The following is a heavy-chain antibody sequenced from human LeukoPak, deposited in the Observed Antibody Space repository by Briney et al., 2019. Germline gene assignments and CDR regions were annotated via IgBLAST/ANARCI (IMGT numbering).Heavy chain of an antibody. CDR2: INPNSGGT. D-gene: IGHD5-12*01. V-gene: IGHV1-2*02. Sequence: GASVKVSCKASGYTFTGYYMHWVRQAPGQGLEWMGWINPNSGGTNYAQKFQGRVTMTTDTSTSTAYMELRSLRSDDTAVYYCARFISGYYYYFDSWGQGTLVTVSS. J-gene: IGHJ4*02. CDR3: ARFISGYYYYFDS. CDR1: GYTFTGYY.